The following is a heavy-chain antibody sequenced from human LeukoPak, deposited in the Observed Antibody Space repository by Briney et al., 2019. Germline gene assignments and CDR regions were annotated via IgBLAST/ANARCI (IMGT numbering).Heavy chain of an antibody. CDR1: GFTFSNYA. CDR3: ARALGTMGQTSRDYYYGMDV. D-gene: IGHD1-7*01. CDR2: IYSGGST. Sequence: GGSLRLSCAASGFTFSNYAMSWVRQAPGKGLEWVSVIYSGGSTYYADSVKGRFTISRHNSKNTLYLQMNSLRAEDTAVYYCARALGTMGQTSRDYYYGMDVWGQGTTVTVSS. V-gene: IGHV3-53*04. J-gene: IGHJ6*02.